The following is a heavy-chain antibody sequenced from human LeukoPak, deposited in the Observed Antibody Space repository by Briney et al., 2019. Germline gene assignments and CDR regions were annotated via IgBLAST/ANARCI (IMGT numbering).Heavy chain of an antibody. CDR1: GASITNFY. J-gene: IGHJ6*03. V-gene: IGHV4-4*09. CDR2: IYPIGTT. Sequence: SETLSLTCTVSGASITNFYWSWVRRPPGKGLEWIGYIYPIGTTNYNPSLQSRVTMSLDTSKNQLSLRLSSVTAADTAVYFCASLKVSVVLGAISYYMDVWGKGTTVTVSS. CDR3: ASLKVSVVLGAISYYMDV. D-gene: IGHD4/OR15-4a*01.